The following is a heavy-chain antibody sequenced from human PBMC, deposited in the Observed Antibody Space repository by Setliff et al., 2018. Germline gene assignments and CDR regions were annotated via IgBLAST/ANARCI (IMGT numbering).Heavy chain of an antibody. CDR3: VREGVDSRSSTDYRYYMDV. J-gene: IGHJ6*03. Sequence: SVKVSCKASGDTFRSYGISWVRQAPGQGLEWMGGTIPLFGTTDYAQKFHGRVTIITDESTNTAFMQLSSLRSDDTAVYYCVREGVDSRSSTDYRYYMDVWGKGTTVTVSS. V-gene: IGHV1-69*05. CDR2: TIPLFGTT. CDR1: GDTFRSYG. D-gene: IGHD3-22*01.